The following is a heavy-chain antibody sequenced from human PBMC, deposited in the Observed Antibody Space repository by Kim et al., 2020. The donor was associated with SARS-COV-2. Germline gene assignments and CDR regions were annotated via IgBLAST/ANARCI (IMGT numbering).Heavy chain of an antibody. V-gene: IGHV1-69*02. CDR3: ARVAVAGIGPLDY. J-gene: IGHJ4*02. Sequence: YAQKFQGRVTITADKSTSTAYMERSSLRSEDTAVYYCARVAVAGIGPLDYWGQGTLVTVAS. D-gene: IGHD6-19*01.